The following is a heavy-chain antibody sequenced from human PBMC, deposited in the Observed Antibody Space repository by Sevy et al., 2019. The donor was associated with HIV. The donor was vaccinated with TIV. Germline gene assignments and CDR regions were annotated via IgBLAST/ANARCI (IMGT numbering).Heavy chain of an antibody. CDR2: IKQDGSEK. CDR3: AREVTNFRYFDL. CDR1: RFTFSSYW. J-gene: IGHJ2*01. Sequence: GGSLRLSCAASRFTFSSYWMSWVRQAPGKGLEWVANIKQDGSEKYYVDSVKGRFTISRDNAKNSLYLQMNSLRAEDTAVYYCAREVTNFRYFDLWGRGTLVTVSS. V-gene: IGHV3-7*01. D-gene: IGHD1-1*01.